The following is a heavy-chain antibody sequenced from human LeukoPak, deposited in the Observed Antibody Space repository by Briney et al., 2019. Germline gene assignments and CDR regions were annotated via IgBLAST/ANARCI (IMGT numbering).Heavy chain of an antibody. V-gene: IGHV3-23*01. D-gene: IGHD6-13*01. Sequence: PGGSLRLSCAASGFTFSSYAMSWARQAPGKGLEWVSGISGNGGGTYYADSVKGRFTISRDNFKNTLYLQMNSLRAEDTAVYYCAKSFGYSRSWFDYWGQGTLVTVSS. CDR1: GFTFSSYA. CDR2: ISGNGGGT. J-gene: IGHJ4*02. CDR3: AKSFGYSRSWFDY.